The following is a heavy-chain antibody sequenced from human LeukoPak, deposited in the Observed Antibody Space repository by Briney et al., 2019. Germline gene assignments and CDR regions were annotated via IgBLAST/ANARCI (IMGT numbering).Heavy chain of an antibody. CDR2: ISSTASSI. CDR3: ARDVTYHGGDWFDP. D-gene: IGHD4-23*01. CDR1: EFTFSSYS. Sequence: GGSLRLSCAASEFTFSSYSMSWVRQAPGKGLEWVSYISSTASSIYYADSVKGRFTISRDNAKNSLYLQMNSLRAEDTAVYYCARDVTYHGGDWFDPWGQGTLVTVPS. V-gene: IGHV3-48*04. J-gene: IGHJ5*02.